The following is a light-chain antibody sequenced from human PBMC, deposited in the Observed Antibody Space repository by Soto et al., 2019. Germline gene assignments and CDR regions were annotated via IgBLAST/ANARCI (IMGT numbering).Light chain of an antibody. J-gene: IGKJ4*01. CDR3: QKYNSAPLT. CDR2: AAS. Sequence: DIQMTQSPSSLSASVGDRVTITCRAGQDISNSLAWYQQKPGKVPKVLIYAASILQSGVPARFSGSGSGTDFTLTISSLQPEDVATYYCQKYNSAPLTFGGGTKVEI. V-gene: IGKV1-27*01. CDR1: QDISNS.